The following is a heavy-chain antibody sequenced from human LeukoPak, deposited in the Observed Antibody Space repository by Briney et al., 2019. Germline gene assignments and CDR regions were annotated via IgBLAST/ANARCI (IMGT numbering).Heavy chain of an antibody. Sequence: SETLSLTCTVSGGSLSSGSYYWSWIRQPAGKGLEWLGRIYTSGSTNYNPSLKSRVTISVDTSKNQFSLKLSSVTAADTAVYYCASALFGEYYYYYMDGWGKGTTVTVSS. J-gene: IGHJ6*03. CDR3: ASALFGEYYYYYMDG. CDR2: IYTSGST. CDR1: GGSLSSGSYY. D-gene: IGHD3-3*01. V-gene: IGHV4-61*02.